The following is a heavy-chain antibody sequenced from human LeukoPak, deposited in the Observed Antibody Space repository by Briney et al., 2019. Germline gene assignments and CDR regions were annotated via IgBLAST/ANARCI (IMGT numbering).Heavy chain of an antibody. CDR1: GGSIGSGSYY. D-gene: IGHD2-2*01. Sequence: SETLSLTCTVSGGSIGSGSYYWSWIRQPAGKGLEWIGRIYASGSTKYTPSLKSRVTISVDTSKNQFSLKLSSVTAADTAVHYCARHEYRSSTSRVNWFDPWGQGTLVTVSS. CDR3: ARHEYRSSTSRVNWFDP. J-gene: IGHJ5*02. V-gene: IGHV4-61*02. CDR2: IYASGST.